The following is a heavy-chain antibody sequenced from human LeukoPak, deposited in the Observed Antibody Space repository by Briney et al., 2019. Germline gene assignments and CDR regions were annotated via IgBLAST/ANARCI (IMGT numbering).Heavy chain of an antibody. D-gene: IGHD3-3*01. CDR3: ARSEDYYYQMDV. Sequence: GRSLSLSCAASGFTFSNYAMHWVRQAPGKGLEWVAVISFDGRDKYYADSVMGRFAISRDYSKNTLFLQVNSLRAEDTAVYYCARSEDYYYQMDVWGKGTTVTVSS. CDR1: GFTFSNYA. CDR2: ISFDGRDK. V-gene: IGHV3-30*01. J-gene: IGHJ6*03.